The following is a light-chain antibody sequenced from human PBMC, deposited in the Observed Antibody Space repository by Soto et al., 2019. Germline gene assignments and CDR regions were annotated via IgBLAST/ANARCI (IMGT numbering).Light chain of an antibody. CDR2: DVS. CDR1: SSDVGAYNY. V-gene: IGLV2-14*01. Sequence: QSAVTQPASVSGSPGQSIAISCTGTSSDVGAYNYVSWYLQYPGKAPKVVIFDVSFRPSGVSNRFSGSKSGNTASLTISGLQAEDEADYYCKSFTTSDTYVFGTGTKLTVL. CDR3: KSFTTSDTYV. J-gene: IGLJ1*01.